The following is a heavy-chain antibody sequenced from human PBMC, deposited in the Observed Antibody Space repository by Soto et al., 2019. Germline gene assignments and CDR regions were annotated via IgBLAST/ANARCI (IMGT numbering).Heavy chain of an antibody. V-gene: IGHV3-30*19. J-gene: IGHJ4*02. CDR3: ARDQIPGPPDYCDY. CDR1: GFTFSSYG. CDR2: ISYNGDTT. Sequence: GGSLRLSCAASGFTFSSYGMHWVRQAPGKGLEWVAVISYNGDTTYYAESVKGRFTISRDNSKNTLYLQMNSLRAEDTAVYYCARDQIPGPPDYCDYWGQGTLVTVSS.